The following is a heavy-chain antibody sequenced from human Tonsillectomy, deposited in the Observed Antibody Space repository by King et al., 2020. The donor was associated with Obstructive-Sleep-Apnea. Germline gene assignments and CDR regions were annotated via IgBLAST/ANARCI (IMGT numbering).Heavy chain of an antibody. CDR1: GFSLSSSGVG. V-gene: IGHV2-5*02. J-gene: IGHJ4*02. CDR2: IYWDDDK. D-gene: IGHD6-13*01. CDR3: AHSVFSNSWLFFDY. Sequence: ITLKESGPTLVKPTQTLTLTCTFSGFSLSSSGVGVGWIRQPPGKALEWLTLIYWDDDKRYSPSLKSRLTITKATSRNQVVLTMTNMDPVDTATYYCAHSVFSNSWLFFDYWGQGTLVTVSS.